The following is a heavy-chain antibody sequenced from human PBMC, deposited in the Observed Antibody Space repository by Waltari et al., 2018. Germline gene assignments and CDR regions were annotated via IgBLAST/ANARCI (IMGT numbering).Heavy chain of an antibody. D-gene: IGHD6-19*01. CDR2: IYHSGST. J-gene: IGHJ3*02. Sequence: QVQLQESGPGLVKPSETLSLTCAVSGYSISSGYYWGWIRQPPGKGLEWIGSIYHSGSTYYNPSLKSRVTISVDTSKNQFSLKLSSVTAADTAVYYCVAGDIDAFDIWGQGTMVTVSS. V-gene: IGHV4-38-2*01. CDR1: GYSISSGYY. CDR3: VAGDIDAFDI.